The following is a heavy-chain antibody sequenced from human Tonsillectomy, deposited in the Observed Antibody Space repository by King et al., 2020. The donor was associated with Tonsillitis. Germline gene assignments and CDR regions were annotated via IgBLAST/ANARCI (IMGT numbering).Heavy chain of an antibody. J-gene: IGHJ6*02. CDR3: AKDPTAHAAYYYYAMDV. CDR1: GFTFSYYG. CDR2: ISGTGGST. V-gene: IGHV3-23*04. Sequence: QLVQSGGGLVQPGGSLRLSCAASGFTFSYYGMSWVRRAPGKGLEWVSVISGTGGSTSYAGSVKGRFTISRDTSKNTLYLQMNSLRAEDTAVYYCAKDPTAHAAYYYYAMDVWGQGTTVTVSS.